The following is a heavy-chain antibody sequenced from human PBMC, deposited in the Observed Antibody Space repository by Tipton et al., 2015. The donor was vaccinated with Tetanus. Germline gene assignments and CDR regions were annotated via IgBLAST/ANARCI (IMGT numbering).Heavy chain of an antibody. Sequence: TLSLTCTVSGGSLSSNYWTWIRQPAGKGLEWIGRIDASGSTDYNPSLKSRVTMSVDTSENHFSLKLSSVIAADTAIYYCARVRAAWYSASWYSGDNWFGPWGQGTLVTVSS. D-gene: IGHD6-13*01. CDR2: IDASGST. CDR1: GGSLSSNY. J-gene: IGHJ5*02. CDR3: ARVRAAWYSASWYSGDNWFGP. V-gene: IGHV4-4*07.